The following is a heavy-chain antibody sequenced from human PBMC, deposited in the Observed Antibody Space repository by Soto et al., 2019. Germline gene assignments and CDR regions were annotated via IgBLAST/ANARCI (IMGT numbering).Heavy chain of an antibody. CDR2: ISGSGGST. D-gene: IGHD4-4*01. Sequence: VGSRRVSWAASGFTFSSDAMSWVRQAPGKGLEWVSAISGSGGSTYYAASVKGRFTISRDNSKNTLYLQMNSLRAEDTAVYYCAKGWATVPTTVDYWGQGTLVTVSS. J-gene: IGHJ4*02. V-gene: IGHV3-23*01. CDR3: AKGWATVPTTVDY. CDR1: GFTFSSDA.